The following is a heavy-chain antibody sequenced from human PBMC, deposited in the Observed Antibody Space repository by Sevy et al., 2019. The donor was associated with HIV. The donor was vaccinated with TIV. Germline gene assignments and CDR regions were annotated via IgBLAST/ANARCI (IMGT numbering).Heavy chain of an antibody. V-gene: IGHV4-59*01. J-gene: IGHJ4*02. Sequence: PSETLSLTCTVSGGSISSYYWSWIRQPPGKGLEWIGYIYYSGSTNYNPSLKSRVTISVDTSKNQFSLKLSSVTAADTAVYYCARTRIAAAYGHFDYWGQGTLVTVSS. CDR3: ARTRIAAAYGHFDY. CDR1: GGSISSYY. D-gene: IGHD6-13*01. CDR2: IYYSGST.